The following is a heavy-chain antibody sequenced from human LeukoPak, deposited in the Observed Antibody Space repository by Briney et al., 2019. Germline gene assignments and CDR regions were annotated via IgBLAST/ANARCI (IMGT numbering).Heavy chain of an antibody. J-gene: IGHJ4*02. CDR1: GFTFSNAW. V-gene: IGHV3-15*01. CDR2: IKSKTDGGTI. D-gene: IGHD2-2*01. CDR3: NTLAAVLCSNTSCYESFDY. Sequence: RAGGSLRLSCADSGFTFSNAWMSWVHQAPGKGLDWVGRIKSKTDGGTIDYAAPVKGRFTISRDDSKDTLYLQMNSLKTEDTAVYYCNTLAAVLCSNTSCYESFDYWGQGTLVTVSS.